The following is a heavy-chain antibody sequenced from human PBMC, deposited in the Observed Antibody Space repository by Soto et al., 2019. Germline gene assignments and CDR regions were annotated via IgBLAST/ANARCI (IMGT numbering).Heavy chain of an antibody. CDR3: ARGGYYYDSSGYYFLDY. J-gene: IGHJ4*02. CDR1: GGTFISYA. CDR2: VIPMFGTA. V-gene: IGHV1-69*01. D-gene: IGHD3-22*01. Sequence: QVQLVQSGAEVKKPGSSVKVSCKSSGGTFISYAISWVRQAPGQGLEWMGGVIPMFGTANYAQKFQGRVTITADESTSTAYMELSRLRSEDTAVYYCARGGYYYDSSGYYFLDYWGQGTLVTVSS.